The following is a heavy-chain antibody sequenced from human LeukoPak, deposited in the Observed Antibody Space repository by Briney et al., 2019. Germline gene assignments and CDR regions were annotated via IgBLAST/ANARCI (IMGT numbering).Heavy chain of an antibody. J-gene: IGHJ6*03. D-gene: IGHD4-17*01. V-gene: IGHV4-4*09. CDR3: ASGTTPLYYYMDV. CDR2: IYTSGST. CDR1: GGSISSYY. Sequence: SETLSLTCTVSGGSISSYYWSWIRQAPGKGLEWIGYIYTSGSTNYNPSLKSRVTISVDTSKNQFSLKLSSVTAADTAVHYCASGTTPLYYYMDVWGKGTTVTLSS.